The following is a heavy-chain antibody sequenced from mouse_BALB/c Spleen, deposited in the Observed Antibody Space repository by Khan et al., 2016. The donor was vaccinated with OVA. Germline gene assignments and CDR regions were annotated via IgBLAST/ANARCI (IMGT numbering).Heavy chain of an antibody. Sequence: IQLVQSGPELMKPGASVKISCKASGYSFTTYYIHWMMQSHGKTLEWIGYIDPFSGGTTYNQKFKGKATLTVETSSSTAYIHLSNLTSEDSAVYYCTRHGYVAWFTYWGQGTLVTVSA. J-gene: IGHJ3*01. CDR3: TRHGYVAWFTY. D-gene: IGHD2-2*01. CDR1: GYSFTTYY. CDR2: IDPFSGGT. V-gene: IGHV1S135*01.